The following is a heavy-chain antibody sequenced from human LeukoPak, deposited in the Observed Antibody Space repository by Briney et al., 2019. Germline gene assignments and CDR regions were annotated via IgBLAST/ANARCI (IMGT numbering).Heavy chain of an antibody. CDR2: IYYSGST. V-gene: IGHV4-59*01. D-gene: IGHD3-16*01. J-gene: IGHJ6*02. Sequence: SETLSLTCTVSGGSLSSYYWSWIRQPPGKGLEWIGYIYYSGSTNYNPSLKSRVTISVDTSKNQFSLKLSSVTAADTAVYYCAGGWQATRYYYYYGMDVWGQGTTVTVSS. CDR1: GGSLSSYY. CDR3: AGGWQATRYYYYYGMDV.